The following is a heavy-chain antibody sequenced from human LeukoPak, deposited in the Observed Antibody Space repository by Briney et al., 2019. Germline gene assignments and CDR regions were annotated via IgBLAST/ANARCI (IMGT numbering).Heavy chain of an antibody. J-gene: IGHJ4*02. Sequence: GGSLRLSCAASGFTFSSYAMSWVRQAPGKGLEWVSTISNSGGTTYYADSVKGRFTISRDDSENTLYLQMNSLRAEDTAVYYCARDKVVGATNLDYWGQGTLVTVSS. V-gene: IGHV3-23*01. D-gene: IGHD1-26*01. CDR3: ARDKVVGATNLDY. CDR2: ISNSGGTT. CDR1: GFTFSSYA.